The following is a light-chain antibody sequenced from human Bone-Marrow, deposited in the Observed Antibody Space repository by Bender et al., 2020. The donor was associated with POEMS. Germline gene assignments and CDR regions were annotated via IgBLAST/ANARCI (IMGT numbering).Light chain of an antibody. CDR3: NSYAGSTTLV. CDR2: EVS. V-gene: IGLV2-8*01. CDR1: SSDVGGYKY. Sequence: QSALTQPPSASGSPGQSVTISCTGTSSDVGGYKYVSWYQQHPGKAPKLMIYEVSERPSGVPGRFSGSKSGNTASLTVSGLQAEDEADYYCNSYAGSTTLVFGGGTKLTVL. J-gene: IGLJ3*02.